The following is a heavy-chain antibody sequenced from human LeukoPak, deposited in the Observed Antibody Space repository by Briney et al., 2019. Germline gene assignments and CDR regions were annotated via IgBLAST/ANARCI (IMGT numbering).Heavy chain of an antibody. CDR3: ARDRGYCSSTSCYQRLNWFDP. Sequence: PSETLSLTCAVYGGSFSSYYWNWIRQPPGKGLEWIGEINHSGSTNYNPSLKSRVTISVDTSKNQFSLKLSSVTAADTAVYYCARDRGYCSSTSCYQRLNWFDPWGQGTLVTVSS. V-gene: IGHV4-34*01. CDR2: INHSGST. J-gene: IGHJ5*02. D-gene: IGHD2-2*01. CDR1: GGSFSSYY.